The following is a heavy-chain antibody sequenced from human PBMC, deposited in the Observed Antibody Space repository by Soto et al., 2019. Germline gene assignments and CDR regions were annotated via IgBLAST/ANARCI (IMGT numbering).Heavy chain of an antibody. J-gene: IGHJ4*02. V-gene: IGHV3-53*01. D-gene: IGHD3-10*01. CDR1: GFTVSNNY. Sequence: EVQLVESGGGLIQPGGSLRLSCAVSGFTVSNNYMSWVRQAPGKGLEGVSVIYSGGYTAYGDSVKGRFTISRDNSKNKIYLQRKTLSADDPAVFYWATRGGGGGYWGQGTLVTVSS. CDR3: ATRGGGGGY. CDR2: IYSGGYT.